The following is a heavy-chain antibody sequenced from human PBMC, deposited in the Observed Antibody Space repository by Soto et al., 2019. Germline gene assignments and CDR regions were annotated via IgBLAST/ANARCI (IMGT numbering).Heavy chain of an antibody. Sequence: SQTLSLTCAISGDSVASNSAAWNWIRQSPSRGLEWLGRTYYRSKWYTDYAESVKSRITINPDTSKNQVSLQLKSVTPEDTAVYYCTTGATSGGYVNYYYGIDGWGQVPTVTASS. J-gene: IGHJ6*02. CDR3: TTGATSGGYVNYYYGIDG. CDR2: TYYRSKWYT. D-gene: IGHD2-15*01. V-gene: IGHV6-1*01. CDR1: GDSVASNSAA.